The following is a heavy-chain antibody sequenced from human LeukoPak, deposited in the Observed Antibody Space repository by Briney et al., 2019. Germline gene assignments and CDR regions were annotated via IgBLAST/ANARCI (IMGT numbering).Heavy chain of an antibody. D-gene: IGHD3-22*01. Sequence: SETLSLTCAVYGGSFSGYYWSWIRQPAGKGLEWIGRIYTSGSTNYNPSLKSRVTMSVDTSKNQFSLKLSSVTAADTAVYYCAGHTTYYYDSSGYYYVWNWFDPWGQGTLVTVSS. V-gene: IGHV4-59*10. CDR1: GGSFSGYY. CDR3: AGHTTYYYDSSGYYYVWNWFDP. J-gene: IGHJ5*02. CDR2: IYTSGST.